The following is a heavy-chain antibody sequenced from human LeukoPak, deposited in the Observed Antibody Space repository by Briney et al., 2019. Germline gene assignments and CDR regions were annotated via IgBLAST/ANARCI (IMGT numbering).Heavy chain of an antibody. D-gene: IGHD2-21*01. V-gene: IGHV1-8*03. CDR1: GYTFTSYG. CDR2: MNPNSGNT. Sequence: ASVKVSCKASGYTFTSYGINWVRQATGQGLEWMGWMNPNSGNTGYAQKFQGRVTITRNTPISTAYMELSSLRSEDTAVYYCARAGYCGGDCYWFDYWGQGTLVTVSS. J-gene: IGHJ4*02. CDR3: ARAGYCGGDCYWFDY.